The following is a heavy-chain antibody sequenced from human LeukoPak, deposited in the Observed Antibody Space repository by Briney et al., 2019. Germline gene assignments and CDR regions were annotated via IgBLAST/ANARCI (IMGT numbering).Heavy chain of an antibody. CDR1: GVSISSSNSY. Sequence: SETLSLTCTVSGVSISSSNSYWGWIRQPPGKGLEWIGSIYYSGNTYYNPSLKSRVTISVDTSKNQFSLKLSSVTAADTAVYYCARRPYYYDSSGYYYFDYWGQGTLVTVSS. D-gene: IGHD3-22*01. J-gene: IGHJ4*02. CDR3: ARRPYYYDSSGYYYFDY. CDR2: IYYSGNT. V-gene: IGHV4-39*01.